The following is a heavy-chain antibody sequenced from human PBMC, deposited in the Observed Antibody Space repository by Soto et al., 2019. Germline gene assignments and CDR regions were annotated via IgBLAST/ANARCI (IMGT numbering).Heavy chain of an antibody. CDR1: GGSFSGYY. J-gene: IGHJ4*02. Sequence: QVQLQQWGAGLLKPSETLSLTCAVYGGSFSGYYWSWIRQPPGKGLEWIGEINHSGSTNYNPSLKSRVTISVDTSKNQFSLKLSSVTAADTAVYYCARRKSLGSYYVYFDYWGQGTLVTVSS. CDR3: ARRKSLGSYYVYFDY. D-gene: IGHD1-26*01. V-gene: IGHV4-34*01. CDR2: INHSGST.